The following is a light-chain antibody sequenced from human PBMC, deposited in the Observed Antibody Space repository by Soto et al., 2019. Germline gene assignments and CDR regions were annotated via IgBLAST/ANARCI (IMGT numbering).Light chain of an antibody. CDR3: QQSYSTPLT. V-gene: IGKV1-39*01. CDR2: AAS. CDR1: QSMRTY. J-gene: IGKJ4*01. Sequence: DIQMTQSPASLSASVGDRVTITCRASQSMRTYLNWYQQKPGKAPNLLIQAASSLQRGIPSRFSGSGSGTDFSLTISSLQPEDFATYYCQQSYSTPLTFGGGTKVDIK.